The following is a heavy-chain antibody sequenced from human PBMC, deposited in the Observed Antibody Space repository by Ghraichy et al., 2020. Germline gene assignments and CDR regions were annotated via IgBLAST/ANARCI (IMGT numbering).Heavy chain of an antibody. CDR2: INPNSGGT. Sequence: ASVKVSCKASGYTFTGYYMHWVRQAPGQGLEWMGRINPNSGGTNYAQKFQGRVTMTRDTSISTAYMELSRLRSDDTAVYYCARDGNWNDGYFDYWGQGTLVTVSS. CDR1: GYTFTGYY. CDR3: ARDGNWNDGYFDY. J-gene: IGHJ4*02. V-gene: IGHV1-2*06. D-gene: IGHD1-20*01.